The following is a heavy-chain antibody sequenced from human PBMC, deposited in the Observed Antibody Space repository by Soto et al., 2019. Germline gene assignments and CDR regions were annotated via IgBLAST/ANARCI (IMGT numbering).Heavy chain of an antibody. Sequence: QVQLVQSGAAGKEPGASVRISCKASGYTFSSYHMHWVRQAPGQGLEWMGKINPNTGGAGYAQNLQDRVTMTRDTSATTVYMELSSLRSEDTAMDFCATEGDPRVYAATALDNGGQGTLVSVSS. CDR2: INPNTGGA. J-gene: IGHJ4*02. CDR3: ATEGDPRVYAATALDN. D-gene: IGHD3-16*01. CDR1: GYTFSSYH. V-gene: IGHV1-46*04.